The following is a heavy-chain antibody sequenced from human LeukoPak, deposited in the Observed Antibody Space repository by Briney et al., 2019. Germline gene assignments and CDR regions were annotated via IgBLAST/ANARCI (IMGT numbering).Heavy chain of an antibody. J-gene: IGHJ3*02. CDR2: IYTSGST. CDR3: ARDHYYYASGSYAFDI. CDR1: VGSISSYY. D-gene: IGHD3-10*01. V-gene: IGHV4-4*07. Sequence: SETLSLTCTVSVGSISSYYWSWIRQPAGKGLEWIGRIYTSGSTNYNPSLKSRVTMSVDTSKNQFSLKLTSVTAADTAVYYCARDHYYYASGSYAFDIWGQGTMVTVSS.